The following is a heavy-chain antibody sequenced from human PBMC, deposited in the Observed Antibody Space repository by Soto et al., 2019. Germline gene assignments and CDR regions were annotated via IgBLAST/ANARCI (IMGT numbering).Heavy chain of an antibody. J-gene: IGHJ6*02. CDR3: ARDIESVTAKHFFYYYAMDV. D-gene: IGHD2-8*01. CDR2: IYPGDSDT. V-gene: IGHV5-51*01. CDR1: GYSFTSYW. Sequence: GESLKISCKGSGYSFTSYWIGWVRQMPGKGLEWMGIIYPGDSDTRYSPSFQGQVTISVDKSISTAYLQWSSLRGLTFDDTAVYYCARDIESVTAKHFFYYYAMDVWGQGTTVTVSS.